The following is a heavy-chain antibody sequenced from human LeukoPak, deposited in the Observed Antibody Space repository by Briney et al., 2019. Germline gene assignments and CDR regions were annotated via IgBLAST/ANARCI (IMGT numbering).Heavy chain of an antibody. CDR3: TRGSGWSGYDY. D-gene: IGHD6-19*01. CDR2: IRSKTYGGAT. CDR1: GLTLLHYP. Sequence: GWSLSLSRTCSGLTLLHYPRSSVRPAPGKGLEWVGFIRSKTYGGATEYAACVKDRFTISRDDSKSVAYPHVHSLKTEDTAVYYCTRGSGWSGYDYWGQGTLVTASS. V-gene: IGHV3-49*04. J-gene: IGHJ4*02.